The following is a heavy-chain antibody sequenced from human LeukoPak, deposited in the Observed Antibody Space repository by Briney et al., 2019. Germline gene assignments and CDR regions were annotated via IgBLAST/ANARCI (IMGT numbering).Heavy chain of an antibody. CDR1: GFTFSNYA. CDR2: ISSSSSTI. CDR3: ARDSYYGSGRNTHQYYYYYYGMDV. Sequence: GGSLRLSCAASGFTFSNYAMNWVRQAPGKGLEWVSYISSSSSTIYYADSVKGRFTISRDNAKNSLYLQMNSLRAEDTAVYYCARDSYYGSGRNTHQYYYYYYGMDVWGQGTTVTVSS. V-gene: IGHV3-48*01. D-gene: IGHD3-10*01. J-gene: IGHJ6*02.